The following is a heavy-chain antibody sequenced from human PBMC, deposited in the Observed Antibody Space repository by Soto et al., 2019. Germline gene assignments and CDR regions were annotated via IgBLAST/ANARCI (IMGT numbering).Heavy chain of an antibody. V-gene: IGHV1-3*01. CDR2: INAGNGNT. CDR3: ARDPGLISYGGYNGFDP. J-gene: IGHJ5*02. CDR1: GYTFTSYA. D-gene: IGHD4-17*01. Sequence: ASVKVPCKASGYTFTSYAMHWVRQSPGQRLEWMGWINAGNGNTKYSQKFQGRVTITRDTSASTAYMELSSLRSEDTAVFFCARDPGLISYGGYNGFDPWGQGTLVTVSS.